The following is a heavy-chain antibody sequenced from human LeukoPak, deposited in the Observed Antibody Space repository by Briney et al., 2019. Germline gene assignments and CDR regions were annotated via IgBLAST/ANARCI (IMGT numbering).Heavy chain of an antibody. CDR1: GYSFTSYW. V-gene: IGHV5-10-1*01. D-gene: IGHD5-18*01. CDR3: ARQDTSMGWSDFDY. Sequence: GESLTISCKASGYSFTSYWINGVRQMPGKGLEWLGRIDPGDSYNTYSPSFQGRVTISTDKSITTAYLQWSSLKASDTAMYYCARQDTSMGWSDFDYWGQGTLVTVSS. CDR2: IDPGDSYN. J-gene: IGHJ4*02.